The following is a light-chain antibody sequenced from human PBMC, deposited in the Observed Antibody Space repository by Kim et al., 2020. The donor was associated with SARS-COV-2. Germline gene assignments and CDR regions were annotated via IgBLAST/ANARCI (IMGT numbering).Light chain of an antibody. V-gene: IGKV3-20*01. CDR1: QTVDTSF. CDR3: HQYGTSPFT. Sequence: EIVLTQSPASLSLTPGERATLSCRASQTVDTSFLGWYQQKPGQPPTLLVYGTSNRATGIPDRFSGSGSGADFTLTISRLESDDFAMYYCHQYGTSPFTFGPGTKVDIK. J-gene: IGKJ3*01. CDR2: GTS.